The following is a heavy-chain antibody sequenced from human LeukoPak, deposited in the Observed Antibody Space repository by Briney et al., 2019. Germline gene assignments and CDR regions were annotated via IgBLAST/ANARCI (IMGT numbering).Heavy chain of an antibody. V-gene: IGHV3-53*01. D-gene: IGHD2-2*01. CDR1: GFTVSTYY. J-gene: IGHJ4*02. CDR2: IYSGGST. CDR3: ARGLGYCTSTTCLLPFDY. Sequence: GGSLRLSCAASGFTVSTYYMTWIRQAPGKGLECVSVIYSGGSTYYADSVKGRFTVSRDNSKDTLYLQMNSLRAEDTAMYYCARGLGYCTSTTCLLPFDYWGQGTLVTVSS.